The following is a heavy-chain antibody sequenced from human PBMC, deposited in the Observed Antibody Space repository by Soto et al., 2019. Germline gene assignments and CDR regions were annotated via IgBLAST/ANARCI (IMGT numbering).Heavy chain of an antibody. CDR3: ARGKHYDFWSGYYVPSDAFDI. Sequence: TLSLTCTVSGGSISRGGYYWSWIRQHPGKGLEWIGYIYYSGSTYYNPSLKSRVTISVDTSKNQFSLKLSSETAADTAVYYCARGKHYDFWSGYYVPSDAFDIWGQGTMVTVSS. CDR2: IYYSGST. J-gene: IGHJ3*02. D-gene: IGHD3-3*01. CDR1: GGSISRGGYY. V-gene: IGHV4-31*03.